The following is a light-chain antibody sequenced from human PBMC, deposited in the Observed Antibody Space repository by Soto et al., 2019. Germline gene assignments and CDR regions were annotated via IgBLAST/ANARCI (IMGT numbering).Light chain of an antibody. V-gene: IGKV1-33*01. Sequence: DIQMTQSPSSLSASVGDRVTITCQASQDISNYLNWYQQKPGKAPKLLIYDPSNLEKGVPSRFSGSGSGTDFTFPISSLQPEDIATYYCQQYDNPNLTVTFGGGTKVEIK. CDR3: QQYDNPNLTVT. CDR1: QDISNY. CDR2: DPS. J-gene: IGKJ4*01.